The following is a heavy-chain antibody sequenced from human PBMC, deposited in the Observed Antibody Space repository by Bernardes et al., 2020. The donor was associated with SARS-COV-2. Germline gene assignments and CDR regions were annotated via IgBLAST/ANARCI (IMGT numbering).Heavy chain of an antibody. J-gene: IGHJ4*02. CDR1: GGSVSGYY. CDR3: ARAQRTDYGDYEGEDY. CDR2: VYYTGKT. Sequence: SETLSLTRTVSGGSVSGYYWSWIRQPPGKRLEWIAYVYYTGKTDYNPSLKSRVTISMDTSKNQLSLRLYSVTAADTAVYYCARAQRTDYGDYEGEDYWGQGTLVTVSS. D-gene: IGHD4-17*01. V-gene: IGHV4-59*02.